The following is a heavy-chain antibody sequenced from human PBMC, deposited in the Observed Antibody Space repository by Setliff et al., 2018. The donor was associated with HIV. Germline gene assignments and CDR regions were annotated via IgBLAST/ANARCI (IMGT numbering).Heavy chain of an antibody. CDR3: AKDRLLDGSSWYYLDY. Sequence: PGGSLRLSCAASGFTFSSYEMNWVRQAPGKGREWVSYISSSGSTRYYAVSVKGRFTVSRDNSKNTLYLQMNSLRPEDTALYYCAKDRLLDGSSWYYLDYWGQGTLVTVSS. CDR1: GFTFSSYE. D-gene: IGHD6-13*01. V-gene: IGHV3-48*03. J-gene: IGHJ4*02. CDR2: ISSSGSTR.